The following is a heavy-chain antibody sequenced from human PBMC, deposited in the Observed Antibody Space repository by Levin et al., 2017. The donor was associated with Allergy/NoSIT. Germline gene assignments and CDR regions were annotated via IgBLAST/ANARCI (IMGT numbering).Heavy chain of an antibody. CDR1: GDSISNYY. Sequence: ESLKISCTVSGDSISNYYWSWIRQSPEKGLEWIGYIHYSESTNYNPSLRSRVTISLDTSKNQFSLKLGSVSAADTAMYYCARSRIAAAGTVAYWGQGTLVTVSS. V-gene: IGHV4-59*01. CDR2: IHYSEST. D-gene: IGHD6-13*01. CDR3: ARSRIAAAGTVAY. J-gene: IGHJ4*02.